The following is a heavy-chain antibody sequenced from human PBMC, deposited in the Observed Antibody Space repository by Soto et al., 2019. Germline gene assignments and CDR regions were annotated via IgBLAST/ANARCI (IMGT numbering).Heavy chain of an antibody. CDR1: GGSISSGGYY. D-gene: IGHD3-3*01. J-gene: IGHJ6*02. CDR2: IYYSGST. CDR3: ARDGVPEYYDFWSGYPNPTLGMDV. V-gene: IGHV4-31*03. Sequence: TLTLTCTVSGGSISSGGYYWSWIRQHPGKGLEWIGYIYYSGSTYYNPSLKSRVTISVDTSKNQFSLKLSSVTAADTAVYYCARDGVPEYYDFWSGYPNPTLGMDVWGQGTTVTVSS.